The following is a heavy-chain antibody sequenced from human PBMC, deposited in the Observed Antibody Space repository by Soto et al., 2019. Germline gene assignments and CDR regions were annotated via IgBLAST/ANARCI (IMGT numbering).Heavy chain of an antibody. J-gene: IGHJ6*03. Sequence: EVQLLESGGGLVQPGGSLRLSCAASGFTFSSYAMSWVRQAPGKGLEWVSAISGSGGSTYYADSVKGRFTISRDNSKNTLDLQMNSLRAEDTAVYYRAKDPYSYYYYMDVWGKGTTVTVSS. V-gene: IGHV3-23*01. CDR2: ISGSGGST. CDR1: GFTFSSYA. CDR3: AKDPYSYYYYMDV.